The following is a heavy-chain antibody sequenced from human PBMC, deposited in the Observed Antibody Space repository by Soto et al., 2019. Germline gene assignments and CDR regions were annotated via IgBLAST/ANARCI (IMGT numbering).Heavy chain of an antibody. CDR3: AKPMVRGVMSYYYMDV. CDR2: ISGSGGST. CDR1: GFTFSSYA. J-gene: IGHJ6*03. Sequence: PGGSLRLSCAASGFTFSSYAMSWVRQAPGKGLEWVSAISGSGGSTYYADSVKGRFTISRDNSKNTLYLQMNSLRAEDTAVYYCAKPMVRGVMSYYYMDVWGKGTTVTVSS. V-gene: IGHV3-23*01. D-gene: IGHD3-10*01.